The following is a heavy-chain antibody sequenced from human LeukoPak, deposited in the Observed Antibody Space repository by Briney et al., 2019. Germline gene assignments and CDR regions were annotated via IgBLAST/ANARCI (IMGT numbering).Heavy chain of an antibody. J-gene: IGHJ4*02. CDR3: AIGMMAAGTFDR. CDR2: INPNNGDT. D-gene: IGHD6-13*01. CDR1: GYTFTSYY. Sequence: ASVKVSCKASGYTFTSYYLQWVRQAPGQGLEWMGRINPNNGDTNCLQNFQGRVTMTRDTSISTAYMEMTSLTSDDTAVYWCAIGMMAAGTFDRWGQGTLVTVSS. V-gene: IGHV1-2*06.